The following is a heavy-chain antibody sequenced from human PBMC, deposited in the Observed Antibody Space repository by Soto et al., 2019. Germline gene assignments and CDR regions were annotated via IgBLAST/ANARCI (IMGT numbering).Heavy chain of an antibody. V-gene: IGHV3-33*01. D-gene: IGHD6-13*01. Sequence: PGGSLRLSCAASGFTFSSYGMHWVRQAPGKGLEWVAVIWYDGSNKYYADPVKGRFTISRDNSKNTLYLQMNSLRAEDTAVYYCARDGPKSWSTTYYYGMDVWGQGTTVTVSS. CDR2: IWYDGSNK. CDR3: ARDGPKSWSTTYYYGMDV. CDR1: GFTFSSYG. J-gene: IGHJ6*02.